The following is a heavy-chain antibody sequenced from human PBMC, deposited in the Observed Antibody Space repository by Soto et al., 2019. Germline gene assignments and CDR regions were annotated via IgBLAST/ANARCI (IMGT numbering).Heavy chain of an antibody. Sequence: SETLSLTCTVSGRSISSSSYYWGWLRQPPGKGLEWIGSIYYSGSTYYNPSLKSRVTISVDTSKNQFSLTLSSVTAADTAVYYCARRAVFLYSGYDPNWFDPWGQGTLVTVSS. J-gene: IGHJ5*02. CDR2: IYYSGST. V-gene: IGHV4-39*01. CDR3: ARRAVFLYSGYDPNWFDP. D-gene: IGHD5-12*01. CDR1: GRSISSSSYY.